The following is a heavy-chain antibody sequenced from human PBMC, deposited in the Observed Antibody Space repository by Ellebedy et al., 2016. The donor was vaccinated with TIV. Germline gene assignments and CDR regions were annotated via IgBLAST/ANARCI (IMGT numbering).Heavy chain of an antibody. CDR2: ISWNSGSI. CDR3: AKGRIVRGFNPPDV. V-gene: IGHV3-9*01. Sequence: GGSLRLSCVVSGFTFDDYAMHWVRQAPGKGLEWVSGISWNSGSIRYADSVKGRFTISRDNAKNSVYLQMNSLRPEDTALYYCAKGRIVRGFNPPDVWGRGTTVTVSS. CDR1: GFTFDDYA. D-gene: IGHD3-10*01. J-gene: IGHJ6*02.